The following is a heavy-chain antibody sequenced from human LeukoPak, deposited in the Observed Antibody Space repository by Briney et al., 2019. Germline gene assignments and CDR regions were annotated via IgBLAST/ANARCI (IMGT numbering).Heavy chain of an antibody. Sequence: TPSETLSLTCTVSDGSFTNYFWSWIRQSPGKGLEWIGFISDSGNTKYNPSLESRVTISLDTSKNQFSLKVTSVTAADTAVYYCARDWSAVRGVINYYHMDVWGKGTTVAVSS. CDR1: DGSFTNYF. V-gene: IGHV4-59*01. D-gene: IGHD3-10*01. CDR3: ARDWSAVRGVINYYHMDV. J-gene: IGHJ6*03. CDR2: ISDSGNT.